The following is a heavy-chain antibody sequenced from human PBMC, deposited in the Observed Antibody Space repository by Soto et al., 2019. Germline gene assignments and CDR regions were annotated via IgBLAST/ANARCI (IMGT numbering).Heavy chain of an antibody. CDR3: AKDGLGGYFDWLLVETPTYYYYYFMDV. CDR1: GFTFSSYA. D-gene: IGHD3-9*01. V-gene: IGHV3-23*01. J-gene: IGHJ6*03. Sequence: GGSLRLSCAASGFTFSSYAMSWVRQAPGKGLEWVSAISGSGNFTYYADSVKGRFTISRDNSKNTLYLQMNSLRAEDTAVFYCAKDGLGGYFDWLLVETPTYYYYYFMDVWGKGTTVTVSS. CDR2: ISGSGNFT.